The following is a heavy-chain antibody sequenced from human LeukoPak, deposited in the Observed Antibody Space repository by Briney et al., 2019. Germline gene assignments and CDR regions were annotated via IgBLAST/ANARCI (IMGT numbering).Heavy chain of an antibody. Sequence: KPGGSLRLSCAASGFTFSSYSMNWVRQAPGKGLEWVSSISSSSSYIYYADSVKGRLTISRDNAKNSLYLQMNSLRAEDTAVYYCAKDGSYYDILTGYYNVGYFDYWGQGTLVTVSS. CDR3: AKDGSYYDILTGYYNVGYFDY. CDR2: ISSSSSYI. D-gene: IGHD3-9*01. V-gene: IGHV3-21*01. CDR1: GFTFSSYS. J-gene: IGHJ4*02.